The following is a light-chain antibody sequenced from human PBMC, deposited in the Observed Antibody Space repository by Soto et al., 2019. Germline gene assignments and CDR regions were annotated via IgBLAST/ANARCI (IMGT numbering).Light chain of an antibody. V-gene: IGKV1-39*01. CDR1: QSISSY. Sequence: DIQMTQSPSSLSASVGDRVTITCRASQSISSYLNWYQQKPGKAPKLLIYAASSLQSGVPSRFSGSGSGTDFTLTISSLQPEDFATYYCQQSYSTPHFGQGTRLEMK. CDR2: AAS. J-gene: IGKJ5*01. CDR3: QQSYSTPH.